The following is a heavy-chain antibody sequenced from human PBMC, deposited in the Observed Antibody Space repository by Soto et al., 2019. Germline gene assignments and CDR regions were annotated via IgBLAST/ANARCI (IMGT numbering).Heavy chain of an antibody. CDR1: GFTFRSYG. D-gene: IGHD6-19*01. Sequence: ESGGGVVQPGRSLRLSCAASGFTFRSYGMHWVRQAPGKGLEWVAVISYDGSNKYYADSVKGRFTISRDNSKNTLYLQMNSLRAEDTAVYYCAKDLAWIAVAGTFHYWGQGTLVNVSS. V-gene: IGHV3-30*18. CDR3: AKDLAWIAVAGTFHY. J-gene: IGHJ4*02. CDR2: ISYDGSNK.